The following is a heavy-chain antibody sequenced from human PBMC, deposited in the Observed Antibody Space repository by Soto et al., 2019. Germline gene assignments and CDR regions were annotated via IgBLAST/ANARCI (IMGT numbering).Heavy chain of an antibody. CDR3: ARTQYGYCSGGSCYDY. CDR1: GFSLSTSGMR. J-gene: IGHJ4*02. Sequence: SGPTLANPTQTLTLTCTFSGFSLSTSGMRVSWIRQPPGKALEWLARIDWDDDKFYSTSLKTRLTISKYTSKNQVVLIMANMDPVDTATYYCARTQYGYCSGGSCYDYWGQGTLVTVSS. D-gene: IGHD2-15*01. CDR2: IDWDDDK. V-gene: IGHV2-70*04.